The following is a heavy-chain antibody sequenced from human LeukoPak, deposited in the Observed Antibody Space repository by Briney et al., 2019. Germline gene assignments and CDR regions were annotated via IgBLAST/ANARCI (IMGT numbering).Heavy chain of an antibody. CDR1: GFTFSSSW. D-gene: IGHD3-10*01. CDR2: INTEGSTT. V-gene: IGHV3-74*01. J-gene: IGHJ4*02. Sequence: GGSLRLSCAASGFTFSSSWMHWVRQAPGKGLVWVSRINTEGSTTRYADSVTGRFTISRDNAKNTLYLQMNSLRDEDTAVYYCVRDSPAMVRGISFDYWGQGTLVTVSS. CDR3: VRDSPAMVRGISFDY.